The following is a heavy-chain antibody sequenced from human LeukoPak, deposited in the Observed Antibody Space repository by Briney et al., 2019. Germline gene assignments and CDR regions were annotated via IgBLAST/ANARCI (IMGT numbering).Heavy chain of an antibody. CDR2: INPSGGST. CDR1: GYTFTSYY. CDR3: ARGGSYYIYYYYGMDV. Sequence: ASVKVSCKASGYTFTSYYMHWVRQAPGQGLEWMGIINPSGGSTSYAQKFQGRVTMTRDTSTSTVYMELSSLRSEDTAVYYCARGGSYYIYYYYGMDVWGQGTTVTVSS. J-gene: IGHJ6*02. D-gene: IGHD1-26*01. V-gene: IGHV1-46*01.